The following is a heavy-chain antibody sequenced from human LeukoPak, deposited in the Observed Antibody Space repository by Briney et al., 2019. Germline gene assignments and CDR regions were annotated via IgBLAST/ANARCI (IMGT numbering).Heavy chain of an antibody. CDR3: ARGLIHDYGDYGVVH. J-gene: IGHJ4*02. D-gene: IGHD4-17*01. CDR2: INHSGST. V-gene: IGHV4-34*01. Sequence: PSETLSLTCAVYGGSFSGYYWSWIRQPPGEGLEWIGEINHSGSTNYNPSLKSRVTISVDTSKNQFSLKLSSVTAADTAVYYCARGLIHDYGDYGVVHWGQGTLVTVSS. CDR1: GGSFSGYY.